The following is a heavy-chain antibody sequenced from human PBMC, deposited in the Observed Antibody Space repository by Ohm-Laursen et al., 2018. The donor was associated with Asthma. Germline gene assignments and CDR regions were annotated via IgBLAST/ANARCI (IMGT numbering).Heavy chain of an antibody. V-gene: IGHV4-59*12. D-gene: IGHD6-13*01. CDR2: IYYGGST. Sequence: TLSLTCTVSGGSISNFYWNWLRQPPGKGLEWIGYIYYGGSTNYNPSLKSRVTISVDTSKNQFSLKLSSVTAADTAVYYCARRAVAGDFDNWGQGTLVTVTS. CDR1: GGSISNFY. J-gene: IGHJ4*02. CDR3: ARRAVAGDFDN.